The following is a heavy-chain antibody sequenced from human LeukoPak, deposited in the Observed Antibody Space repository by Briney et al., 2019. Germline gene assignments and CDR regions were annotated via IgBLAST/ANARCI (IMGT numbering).Heavy chain of an antibody. J-gene: IGHJ4*02. D-gene: IGHD2-2*01. Sequence: ASVKVSCKASGYTFTGYYMHWVRQAPGQGLEWMGWINPNSGGTNYAQKFQGRVTMTRDTSISTAYMELSRLGSDDTAVYYCARGEIVVVPAAHTGDYWGQGTLVTVSS. CDR1: GYTFTGYY. V-gene: IGHV1-2*02. CDR3: ARGEIVVVPAAHTGDY. CDR2: INPNSGGT.